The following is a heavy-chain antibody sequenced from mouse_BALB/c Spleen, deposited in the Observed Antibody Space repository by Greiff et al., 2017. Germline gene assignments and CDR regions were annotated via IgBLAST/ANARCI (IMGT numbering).Heavy chain of an antibody. CDR3: VRETFLRPYAMDY. CDR2: IRSKSNNYAT. CDR1: GFTFNTNA. Sequence: EVQLVETGGGLVQPKGSLKLSCAASGFTFNTNAMNWVRQAPGKGLEWVARIRSKSNNYATYYADSVKDRFTISRDDSQSMLYLQMNNLKTEDTAMYYCVRETFLRPYAMDYWGQGTSVTVSS. D-gene: IGHD1-2*01. V-gene: IGHV10S3*01. J-gene: IGHJ4*01.